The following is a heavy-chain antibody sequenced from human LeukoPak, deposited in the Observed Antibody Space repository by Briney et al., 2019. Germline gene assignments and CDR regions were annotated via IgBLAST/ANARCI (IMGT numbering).Heavy chain of an antibody. CDR1: GGSFSGYY. CDR2: INHSGST. V-gene: IGHV4-34*01. D-gene: IGHD1-26*01. J-gene: IGHJ4*02. Sequence: SETLSLTCAVYGGSFSGYYWSWIRQPPGKGLEWIGEINHSGSTNYDPSLKSRVTISVDTSKNQFSLKLSSVTAADTAVYYCARHEGKYSGSYYPLDYWGQGTLVTVSS. CDR3: ARHEGKYSGSYYPLDY.